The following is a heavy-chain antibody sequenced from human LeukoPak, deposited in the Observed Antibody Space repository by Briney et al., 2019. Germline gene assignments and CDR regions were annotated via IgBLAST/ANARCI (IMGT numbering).Heavy chain of an antibody. Sequence: SETLSLTCTVSGGSISSYYWSWIRQPPGKGLEWIGYIYYSGSTNYNPSLKSRVTISVDTSKNQFSLKLSSVTAADTAVYYCATGYCSGGSCPYYYYMDVWGKGTTVTISS. D-gene: IGHD2-15*01. J-gene: IGHJ6*03. CDR3: ATGYCSGGSCPYYYYMDV. V-gene: IGHV4-59*01. CDR1: GGSISSYY. CDR2: IYYSGST.